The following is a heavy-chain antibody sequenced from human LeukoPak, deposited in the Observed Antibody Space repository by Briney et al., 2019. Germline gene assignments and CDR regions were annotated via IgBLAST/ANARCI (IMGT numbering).Heavy chain of an antibody. Sequence: PSETLSLTCTVSGGSISSSSYYWGWIRQPPGKGLEWIGSIYYSGSTYYNPSLKSRVTISVDTSKNQFSLRLSSVTAADTAVYYCARPLYDFWRDGDYMDVWGKGTTVTVSS. CDR1: GGSISSSSYY. J-gene: IGHJ6*03. V-gene: IGHV4-39*07. CDR2: IYYSGST. CDR3: ARPLYDFWRDGDYMDV. D-gene: IGHD3-3*01.